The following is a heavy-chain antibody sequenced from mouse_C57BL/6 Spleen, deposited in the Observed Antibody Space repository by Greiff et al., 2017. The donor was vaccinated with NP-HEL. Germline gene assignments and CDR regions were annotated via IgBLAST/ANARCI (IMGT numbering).Heavy chain of an antibody. V-gene: IGHV5-4*01. CDR3: AREGGYYYGSSYDYAMDY. CDR1: GFTFSSYA. CDR2: ISDGGSYT. D-gene: IGHD1-1*01. J-gene: IGHJ4*01. Sequence: EVKVEESGGGLVKPGGSLKLSCAASGFTFSSYAMSWVRQTPEKRLEWVATISDGGSYTYYPDNVKGRFTISRDNAKNNLYLQMSHLKSEDTAMYYCAREGGYYYGSSYDYAMDYWGQGTSVTVSS.